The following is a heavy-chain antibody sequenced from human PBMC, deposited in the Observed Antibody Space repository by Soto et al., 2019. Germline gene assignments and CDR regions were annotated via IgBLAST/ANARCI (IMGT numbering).Heavy chain of an antibody. V-gene: IGHV1-46*01. J-gene: IGHJ6*02. CDR2: INPSGGST. D-gene: IGHD2-2*01. CDR1: GYTFTSYY. Sequence: ASVKVSCKASGYTFTSYYMHWVRQAPGQGLEWMGIINPSGGSTSYAQKFQGRVIMTRDTSTSTVYMELSSLRSEDTAVYYCARDLHVVVPSLYYYYGMDVWGQGTTVTVS. CDR3: ARDLHVVVPSLYYYYGMDV.